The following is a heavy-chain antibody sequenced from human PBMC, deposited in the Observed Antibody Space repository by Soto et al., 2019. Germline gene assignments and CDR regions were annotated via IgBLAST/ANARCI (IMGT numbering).Heavy chain of an antibody. V-gene: IGHV1-2*02. J-gene: IGHJ4*02. D-gene: IGHD2-21*02. Sequence: QVQLVPSGSEVKKPGASVKVSCKASGYTFTGYHMHWVRQAPGQVLEWMGWINPNSGVTIYAQKFQGRVIMTRETPISTAYMELSRLTSDDTAVYYCARRLGLLVTPIPGYWGQGTLVTVSS. CDR2: INPNSGVT. CDR1: GYTFTGYH. CDR3: ARRLGLLVTPIPGY.